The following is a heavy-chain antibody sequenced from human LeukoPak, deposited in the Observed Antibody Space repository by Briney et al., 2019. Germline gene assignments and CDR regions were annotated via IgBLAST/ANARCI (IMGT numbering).Heavy chain of an antibody. CDR3: ARILDSGLADY. CDR2: MYTSGST. V-gene: IGHV4-61*02. Sequence: SQTLSLTCTVSGGSISSGSYYWSWIRQPAGKGLEWIGRMYTSGSTNYNPSLNSRVTISLDTSKNQFSLKLNSVTAADTAVYYCARILDSGLADYWGQGTLVAVSS. D-gene: IGHD3-22*01. CDR1: GGSISSGSYY. J-gene: IGHJ4*02.